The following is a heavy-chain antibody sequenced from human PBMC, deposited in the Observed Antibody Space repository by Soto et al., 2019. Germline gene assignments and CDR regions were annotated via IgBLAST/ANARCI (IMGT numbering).Heavy chain of an antibody. J-gene: IGHJ4*02. CDR2: IIPIFGTA. D-gene: IGHD2-2*01. CDR3: AREALAYCSSTSCYSYSFDY. Sequence: QVQLVQSGAEVKKPGSSVKVSCKASGGTFSSYAISWVRQAPGQGLEWMGGIIPIFGTANYAQKFQGRVTITADESTCTAYMELSSLRSEDTAVYYCAREALAYCSSTSCYSYSFDYWGQGTLVTVSS. CDR1: GGTFSSYA. V-gene: IGHV1-69*01.